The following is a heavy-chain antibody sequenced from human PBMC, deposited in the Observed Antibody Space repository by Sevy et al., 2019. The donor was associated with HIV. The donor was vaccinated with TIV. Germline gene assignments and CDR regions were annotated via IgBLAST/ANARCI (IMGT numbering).Heavy chain of an antibody. Sequence: SQTLSLTCAISGDSVSSNSAVWNWIRQSPSRGLEWLGRTYYRSKWYNDYTVSVKSRITINPDTSKNQCSLQLNSVTPEDTAMYYCARKDDSVGSFDIWGQGTMVTVSS. J-gene: IGHJ3*02. CDR3: ARKDDSVGSFDI. V-gene: IGHV6-1*01. CDR1: GDSVSSNSAV. D-gene: IGHD3-16*01. CDR2: TYYRSKWYN.